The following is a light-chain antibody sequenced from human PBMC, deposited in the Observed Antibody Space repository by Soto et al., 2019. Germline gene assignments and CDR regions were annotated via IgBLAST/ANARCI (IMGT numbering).Light chain of an antibody. CDR3: QQYGSSPPLT. CDR2: GAS. CDR1: QSVSSSY. Sequence: EIVLTQFPATLSLSPGERATLSCRAIQSVSSSYLAWYQQKPGQAPRLLIYGASSRATGIPDRFSGSGSGTDFTLTISRLEPEDFAVYYCQQYGSSPPLTFGGGTKVDIK. J-gene: IGKJ4*01. V-gene: IGKV3-20*01.